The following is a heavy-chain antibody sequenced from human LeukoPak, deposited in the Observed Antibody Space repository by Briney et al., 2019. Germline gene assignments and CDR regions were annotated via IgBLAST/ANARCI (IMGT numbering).Heavy chain of an antibody. Sequence: SETLSLTCTVSGGSISSYYWSWIRQPPGKGLEWIGYIYYSRSTNYNPSLKSRVTISVDTSKNQFSLKLSSVTAADTAVYYCARARTYVPYAFDIWGQGTMVTVSS. V-gene: IGHV4-59*01. CDR1: GGSISSYY. D-gene: IGHD1-7*01. CDR2: IYYSRST. J-gene: IGHJ3*02. CDR3: ARARTYVPYAFDI.